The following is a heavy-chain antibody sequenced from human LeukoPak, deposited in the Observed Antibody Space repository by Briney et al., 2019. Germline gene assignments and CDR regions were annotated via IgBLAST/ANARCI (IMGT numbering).Heavy chain of an antibody. CDR2: ISWNSGSI. V-gene: IGHV3-9*03. CDR1: GFTFDDYA. J-gene: IGHJ4*02. D-gene: IGHD5-18*01. Sequence: GRSLRLSCAASGFTFDDYAMHWVRQAPGKGLEWVSGISWNSGSIGYADSVKGRFTISRDNAKSTLYLQMNSLRADDMALYYCTRASGYSSGAVDYWGQGTLATVSS. CDR3: TRASGYSSGAVDY.